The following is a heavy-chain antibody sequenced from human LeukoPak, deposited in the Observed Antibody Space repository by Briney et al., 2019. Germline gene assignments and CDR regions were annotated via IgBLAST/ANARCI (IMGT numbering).Heavy chain of an antibody. CDR3: ARGSNYDFWSGSDNWFDP. D-gene: IGHD3-3*01. CDR2: SSAYNGNT. J-gene: IGHJ5*02. CDR1: GYTFTSYG. Sequence: ASVKVSCKASGYTFTSYGISWVRQAPGQGLEWMGWSSAYNGNTNYAQKLQGRVTMTTDTATSTAYMELRSLRSDDTAVYYCARGSNYDFWSGSDNWFDPWGQGTLVTVSS. V-gene: IGHV1-18*01.